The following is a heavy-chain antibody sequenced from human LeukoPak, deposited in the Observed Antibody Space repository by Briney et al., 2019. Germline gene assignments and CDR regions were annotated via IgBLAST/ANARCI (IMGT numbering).Heavy chain of an antibody. V-gene: IGHV4-38-2*01. CDR1: GYSISSGYY. CDR3: ARGHLYYDFWSGYHDAFDI. CDR2: IYHSGST. D-gene: IGHD3-3*01. J-gene: IGHJ3*02. Sequence: TSSETLSLTCAVSGYSISSGYYWGWIRQPPGKGLEWIGSIYHSGSTYYNPSLKSRVTISVDTSKNQFSLKLSSVTAADTAVYYCARGHLYYDFWSGYHDAFDIWGQGTMVTVSS.